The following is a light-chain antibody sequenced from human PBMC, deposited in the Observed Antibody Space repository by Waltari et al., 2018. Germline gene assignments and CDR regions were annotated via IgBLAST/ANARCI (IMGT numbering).Light chain of an antibody. Sequence: EIVLTQSPGTLSLSPGEGATLPCRASQSVSSSYLAWYQQKPGQAPRLLIYGASNRATDIPDRFTGSGSGTDFNLTINRLEPEDFAVYYCQQYGNSRGSFGQGTKLEIK. CDR2: GAS. CDR1: QSVSSSY. V-gene: IGKV3-20*01. CDR3: QQYGNSRGS. J-gene: IGKJ2*03.